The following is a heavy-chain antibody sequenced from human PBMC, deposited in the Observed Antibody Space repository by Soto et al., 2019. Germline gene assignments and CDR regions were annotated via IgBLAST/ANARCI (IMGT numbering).Heavy chain of an antibody. V-gene: IGHV3-30*18. CDR1: GFTFSGYG. CDR2: ISHDGSDR. CDR3: PKGTAMAYQWFAP. D-gene: IGHD5-18*01. J-gene: IGHJ5*02. Sequence: QVALVESGGGVVQPGRSLRLSCEASGFTFSGYGMHWVRQAPGKGLEWVAAISHDGSDRYYADSVKGRFTISRDNSKNTLYLQMNSLRSEDTAIYYWPKGTAMAYQWFAPWGQGTLVTVSS.